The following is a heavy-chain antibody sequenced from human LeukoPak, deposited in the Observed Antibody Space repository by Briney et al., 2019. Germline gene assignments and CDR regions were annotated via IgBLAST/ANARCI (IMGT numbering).Heavy chain of an antibody. CDR1: GFSLSTSGVG. D-gene: IGHD3-9*01. J-gene: IGHJ4*02. Sequence: ESGPTLVNPTQTLTLTCTFSGFSLSTSGVGVGWIRQPPGKALEWLALIYRDDDKRYSPSLKSRLTITKDTSKNQVVLTMTNMDPVDTATYYCAHTPPGHYDILTGHFAYWGQGTLVTVSS. V-gene: IGHV2-5*02. CDR3: AHTPPGHYDILTGHFAY. CDR2: IYRDDDK.